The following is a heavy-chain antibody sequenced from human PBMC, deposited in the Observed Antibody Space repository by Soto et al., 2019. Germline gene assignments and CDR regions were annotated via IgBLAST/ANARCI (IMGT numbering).Heavy chain of an antibody. CDR2: IYYSGST. CDR3: ARAGDVSGGRFGYYYYYMDV. V-gene: IGHV4-59*01. Sequence: QVQLQESGPGLVKPSETLSLTCTVSGGSISSYYWSWIRQPPGKGLEWIGYIYYSGSTNYNPSLKSRVTISVDTSKNQFSLKLSSVTAADTAVDYCARAGDVSGGRFGYYYYYMDVWGKGTTVTVSS. CDR1: GGSISSYY. D-gene: IGHD3-16*01. J-gene: IGHJ6*03.